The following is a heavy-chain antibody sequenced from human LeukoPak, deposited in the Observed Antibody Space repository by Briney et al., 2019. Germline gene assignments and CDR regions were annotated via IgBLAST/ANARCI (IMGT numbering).Heavy chain of an antibody. CDR1: GGTFSSYA. J-gene: IGHJ4*02. V-gene: IGHV1-69*06. Sequence: SVKVSCKASGGTFSSYAISGVRQAPGQGLEWMGGIIPILCTSNYAQKFQGRVTITADKSTSTAYMELSSLRSEDTAVYYCATLGYCSSTSCYPQTNSVDYWGQGTLVTVSS. D-gene: IGHD2-2*01. CDR3: ATLGYCSSTSCYPQTNSVDY. CDR2: IIPILCTS.